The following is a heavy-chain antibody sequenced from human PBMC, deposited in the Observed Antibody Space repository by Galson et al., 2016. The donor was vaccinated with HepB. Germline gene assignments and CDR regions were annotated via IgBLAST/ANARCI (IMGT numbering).Heavy chain of an antibody. J-gene: IGHJ6*02. D-gene: IGHD1-26*01. Sequence: SLRLSCAASGITFSSYGMHWVRQAPGKGLEWVAVIFFDGSKRYYADSVKGRFTISRDNSKNTLYLQMNSLRAEETAVYYCARDPYSGSYWDYDYYGMDVWGQGTTVTVSS. CDR1: GITFSSYG. CDR2: IFFDGSKR. CDR3: ARDPYSGSYWDYDYYGMDV. V-gene: IGHV3-33*01.